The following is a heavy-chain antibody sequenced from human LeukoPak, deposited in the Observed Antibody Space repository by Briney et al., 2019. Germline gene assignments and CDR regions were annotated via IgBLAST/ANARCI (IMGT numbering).Heavy chain of an antibody. Sequence: LPGGSLRLSCAASGFTFSNFGMNWVRQAPGKGLEWVSYISSNSRTVDYAESLKGRITISRDNAKNSLYLQMHSLRPDDTAVYYCARGGSSRPDYWGQGTLVTVSS. V-gene: IGHV3-48*01. D-gene: IGHD3-10*01. CDR2: ISSNSRTV. CDR1: GFTFSNFG. J-gene: IGHJ4*02. CDR3: ARGGSSRPDY.